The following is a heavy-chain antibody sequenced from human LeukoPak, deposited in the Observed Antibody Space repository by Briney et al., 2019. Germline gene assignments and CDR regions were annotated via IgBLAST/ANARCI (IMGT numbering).Heavy chain of an antibody. CDR1: GGTFSSYA. CDR3: ARELLEYSSSAGDNCWFDP. Sequence: SVKVSCKASGGTFSSYAISWVRQAPGQGLEWMGGIIPIFGTANYAQKFQGRVTITADEATSTAYMELSSLRSEDTAVYYCARELLEYSSSAGDNCWFDPWGQGTLVTVSS. J-gene: IGHJ5*02. V-gene: IGHV1-69*01. D-gene: IGHD6-6*01. CDR2: IIPIFGTA.